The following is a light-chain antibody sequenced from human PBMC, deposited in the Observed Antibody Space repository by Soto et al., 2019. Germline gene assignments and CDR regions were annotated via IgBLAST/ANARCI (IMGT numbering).Light chain of an antibody. CDR2: EGN. CDR1: ISDVGSSNL. Sequence: QSALTQPASVSGSPGQSITISCAGSISDVGSSNLVSWYQQHPGKVPKLIIYEGNRRPSGVSSRFSGSNSGKTASLAITGLQDEDEGDYYCQSYDTGLSGWAFGGGTKLTVL. V-gene: IGLV2-14*02. CDR3: QSYDTGLSGWA. J-gene: IGLJ3*02.